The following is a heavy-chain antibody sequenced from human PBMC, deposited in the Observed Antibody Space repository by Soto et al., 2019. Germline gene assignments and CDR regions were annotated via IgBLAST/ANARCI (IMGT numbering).Heavy chain of an antibody. V-gene: IGHV4-61*01. J-gene: IGHJ4*02. Sequence: QVQLQESGPGLVKPSETLSLTCTVSGGSVSSGSYYWSWIRQPPGKGLEWIGYIYYSGSTNYNPSLKSRVTISVDTSKNQFSLKLSSVTAADTAVYYCARDRRYYDSSGPDYWGQGTLVTVSS. D-gene: IGHD3-22*01. CDR1: GGSVSSGSYY. CDR3: ARDRRYYDSSGPDY. CDR2: IYYSGST.